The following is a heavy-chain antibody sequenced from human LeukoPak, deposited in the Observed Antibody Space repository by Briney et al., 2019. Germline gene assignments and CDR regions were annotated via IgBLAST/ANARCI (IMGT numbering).Heavy chain of an antibody. CDR2: ISYSGST. Sequence: SETLSLTCAPSGGSISSGTYYWAWIRQPPGKGREWIESISYSGSTYYNPSLKSRVTISVDKSKNQFSLRLSSVTAADTAVYYCARRAAYGSGSYFDSWGQGTLVTVSS. V-gene: IGHV4-39*01. D-gene: IGHD3-10*01. J-gene: IGHJ5*01. CDR1: GGSISSGTYY. CDR3: ARRAAYGSGSYFDS.